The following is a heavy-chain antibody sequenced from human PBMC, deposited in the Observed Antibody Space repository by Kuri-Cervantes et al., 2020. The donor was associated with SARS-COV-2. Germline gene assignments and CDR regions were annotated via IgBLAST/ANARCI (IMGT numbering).Heavy chain of an antibody. CDR3: ARDRGLYGGSYPRDY. D-gene: IGHD1-26*01. J-gene: IGHJ4*02. V-gene: IGHV3-21*01. Sequence: GESLKISRAASGFTFSSYSMNWVRQAPGKGLEWVSSISSSSSYIYYADSVKGRFTISRDNAKNSLYLQMNSLRAEDTAVYYCARDRGLYGGSYPRDYWGQGTLVTVSS. CDR1: GFTFSSYS. CDR2: ISSSSSYI.